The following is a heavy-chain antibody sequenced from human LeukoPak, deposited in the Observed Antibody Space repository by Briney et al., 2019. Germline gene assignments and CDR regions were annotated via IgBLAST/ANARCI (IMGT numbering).Heavy chain of an antibody. D-gene: IGHD2-2*01. J-gene: IGHJ6*02. Sequence: SETLSLTCTVSGASISSSSYYWGWIRQPPGEGLEWIGSIYYGGSTYYNPSLKSRVSISVDTSKNQFSLKVSSVTAADTAVYYCARDAGHQLSRRNYYAMDVWGQGTAVTVSS. CDR2: IYYGGST. V-gene: IGHV4-39*07. CDR3: ARDAGHQLSRRNYYAMDV. CDR1: GASISSSSYY.